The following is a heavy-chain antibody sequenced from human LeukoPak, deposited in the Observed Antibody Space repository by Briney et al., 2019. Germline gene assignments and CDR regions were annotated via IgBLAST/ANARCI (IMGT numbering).Heavy chain of an antibody. V-gene: IGHV4-38-2*01. CDR2: IYHSGST. Sequence: SETLSLTCAVSGYSISSGYCWGWIRQPPGKGLEWIGSIYHSGSTYYNPSLKSRVTISVDTSKNQFSLKLSSVTAADTAVYYCAGLGGTKGYWGQGTLFTVSS. CDR3: AGLGGTKGY. CDR1: GYSISSGYC. J-gene: IGHJ4*02. D-gene: IGHD3-10*01.